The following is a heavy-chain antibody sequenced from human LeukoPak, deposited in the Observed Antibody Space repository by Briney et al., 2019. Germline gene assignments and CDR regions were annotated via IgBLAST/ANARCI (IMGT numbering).Heavy chain of an antibody. J-gene: IGHJ1*01. Sequence: GASLRLSCAASGCTFSNYAMSWVRQAPGKGLEWVSVISGSGGITYYADSVKGRFTISRDNSKNTLYLQMNSLRAEDMAVHYCAKGHSSAWIAQHWGQGTLVTVSS. CDR2: ISGSGGIT. CDR1: GCTFSNYA. V-gene: IGHV3-23*01. D-gene: IGHD6-19*01. CDR3: AKGHSSAWIAQH.